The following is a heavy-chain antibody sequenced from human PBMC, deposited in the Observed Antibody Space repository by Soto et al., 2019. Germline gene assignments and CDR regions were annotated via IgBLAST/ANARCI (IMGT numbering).Heavy chain of an antibody. D-gene: IGHD6-19*01. CDR1: GGSISSGGYY. Sequence: SETLSLSCTVSGGSISSGGYYWSWIRQHPGKGLEWIGYIYYSGSTYYNPSLKSRITISVDTSKNQFSLKLSSVTAADTAVYYCASRQGIAVHFDYWGQGTLVTVSS. J-gene: IGHJ4*02. CDR2: IYYSGST. CDR3: ASRQGIAVHFDY. V-gene: IGHV4-31*03.